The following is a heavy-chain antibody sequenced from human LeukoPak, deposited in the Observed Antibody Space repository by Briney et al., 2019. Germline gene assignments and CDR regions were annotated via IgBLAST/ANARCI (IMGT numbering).Heavy chain of an antibody. CDR3: ARHSGSGSLSRPFDP. CDR2: IYYTGST. CDR1: GGAVTSGGFY. D-gene: IGHD3-10*01. V-gene: IGHV4-39*01. J-gene: IGHJ5*02. Sequence: SETLSPTCSVSGGAVTSGGFYWGWLRQPPGKGPEWTATIYYTGSTYYNPSLQSRVTISIDTSKNQFSLRLTSVTATDTAVYHCARHSGSGSLSRPFDPWGQGTLVTVSS.